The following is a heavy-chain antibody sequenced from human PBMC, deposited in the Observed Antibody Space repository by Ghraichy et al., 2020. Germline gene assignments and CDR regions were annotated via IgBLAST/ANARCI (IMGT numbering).Heavy chain of an antibody. D-gene: IGHD6-13*01. CDR2: IRFDGSDK. CDR1: GFTFSNYG. V-gene: IGHV3-30*02. Sequence: GESLRLSCATSGFTFSNYGMHWVRQAPGKGLEWVAFIRFDGSDKYYADSVKGRFTISRDNSKNTLYLQMNSLRAEDTAVYYCARGPAGIRFYFPYWGQGTLVTVPP. CDR3: ARGPAGIRFYFPY. J-gene: IGHJ4*02.